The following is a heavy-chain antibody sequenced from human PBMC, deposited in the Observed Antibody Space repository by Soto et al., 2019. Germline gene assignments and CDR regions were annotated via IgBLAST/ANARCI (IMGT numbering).Heavy chain of an antibody. Sequence: QVQLVQSGAEVKKPGSSVKVSCKASGGTFSSYTISWVRQAPGQGLEWMGRIIPILGIANYAQKFQGRVTITADKSTSTAYMELSSLRSEDTAVYYCARDIQPDLNFDYWGQGTLVTVSS. D-gene: IGHD2-15*01. V-gene: IGHV1-69*02. J-gene: IGHJ4*02. CDR2: IIPILGIA. CDR1: GGTFSSYT. CDR3: ARDIQPDLNFDY.